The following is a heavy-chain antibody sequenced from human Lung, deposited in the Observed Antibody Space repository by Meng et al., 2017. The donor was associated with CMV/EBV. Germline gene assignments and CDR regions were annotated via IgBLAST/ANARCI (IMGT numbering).Heavy chain of an antibody. CDR3: ARGQWHSLDY. CDR2: ISYDGSNK. CDR1: GFTFSSYS. D-gene: IGHD6-19*01. V-gene: IGHV3-30-3*01. Sequence: QVQLVEAGGGVVQPGGSLRLSCAASGFTFSSYSMHWVRQAPGKGLEWVAVISYDGSNKYYADSVKGRFTISRDNSKNTLYLQMNSLRAEDTAVYYCARGQWHSLDYWGQGTLVTVSS. J-gene: IGHJ4*02.